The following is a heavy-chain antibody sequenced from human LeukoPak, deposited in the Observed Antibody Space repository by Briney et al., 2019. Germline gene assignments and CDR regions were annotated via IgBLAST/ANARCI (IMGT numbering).Heavy chain of an antibody. D-gene: IGHD3-3*01. CDR3: ARASGYRSMYYYYTMDV. CDR2: MWYDGSNK. V-gene: IGHV3-33*01. CDR1: GFTFSSYG. J-gene: IGHJ6*02. Sequence: PGGSLRLSCAASGFTFSSYGVHWVRQAPGKGLEWVAVMWYDGSNKYYADSVKGRFTISRDNSKNTLYLQMNSLRAEDTAVYYCARASGYRSMYYYYTMDVWGQGTRTPSP.